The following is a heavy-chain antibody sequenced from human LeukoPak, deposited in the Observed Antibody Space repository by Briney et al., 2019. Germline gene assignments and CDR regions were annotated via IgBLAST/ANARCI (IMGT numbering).Heavy chain of an antibody. V-gene: IGHV3-11*04. CDR3: ARGGYHDY. CDR2: ITTNGKTE. CDR1: GFTFTNYY. D-gene: IGHD3-22*01. Sequence: GGSLRLSCAASGFTFTNYYMSWIRQAPGKGLEWVSFITTNGKTEYNADSVKGRFTIARDNAKNSLYLQMNSLRAEDTAVYYCARGGYHDYWGQGTLVTVSS. J-gene: IGHJ4*02.